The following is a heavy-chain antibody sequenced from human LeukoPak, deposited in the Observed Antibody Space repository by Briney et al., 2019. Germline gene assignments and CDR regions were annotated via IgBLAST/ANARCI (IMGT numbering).Heavy chain of an antibody. Sequence: SETLSLTCTASGDSITSSLYFWSWIRQPPGKGLEWIGEINHSGSTNYNPSLKSRVTISVDTSKNQFSLKLSSVTAADTAVYYCARGGRSITMVRGVIITRWFDPWGQGTLVTVSS. CDR2: INHSGST. CDR1: GDSITSSLYF. D-gene: IGHD3-10*01. J-gene: IGHJ5*02. CDR3: ARGGRSITMVRGVIITRWFDP. V-gene: IGHV4-39*07.